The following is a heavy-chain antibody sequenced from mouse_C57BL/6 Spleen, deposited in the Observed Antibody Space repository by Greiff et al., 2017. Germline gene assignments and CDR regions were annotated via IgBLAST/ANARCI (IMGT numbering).Heavy chain of an antibody. CDR1: GYTFTSYW. CDR2: IDPSDSYT. Sequence: QVQLKHPGAELVMPGASVKLSCKASGYTFTSYWMHWVKQRPGQGLEWIGEIDPSDSYTNYNQKFKGKSTLTVDKSSSTAYMQLSSLTSEDSAVYYCASGRYYFDYWGQGTTLTVSS. V-gene: IGHV1-69*01. CDR3: ASGRYYFDY. J-gene: IGHJ2*01.